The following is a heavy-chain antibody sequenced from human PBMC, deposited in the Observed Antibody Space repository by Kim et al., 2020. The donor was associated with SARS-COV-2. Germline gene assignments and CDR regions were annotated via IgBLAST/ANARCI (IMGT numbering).Heavy chain of an antibody. J-gene: IGHJ4*01. CDR3: AKDGVGRGHDYFDC. V-gene: IGHV3-30*02. D-gene: IGHD5-12*01. Sequence: QSLMGRFTISRDNSKNSLYLQLNSLRAEHTAVYYCAKDGVGRGHDYFDCWGHGTLVTVSS.